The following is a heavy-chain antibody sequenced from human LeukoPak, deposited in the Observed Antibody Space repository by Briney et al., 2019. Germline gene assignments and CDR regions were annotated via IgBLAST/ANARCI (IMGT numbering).Heavy chain of an antibody. CDR1: GGSFSGYY. J-gene: IGHJ4*02. CDR2: IYYSGST. Sequence: SETLSLTCAVYGGSFSGYYWSWIRQPPGKGLECIGSIYYSGSTYYNPSLKSRVTISIDTSKNQFSLKLSSVTAADTAVYYCARLNSGSYQHYFDYWGQGTLVTVSS. CDR3: ARLNSGSYQHYFDY. D-gene: IGHD1-26*01. V-gene: IGHV4-34*01.